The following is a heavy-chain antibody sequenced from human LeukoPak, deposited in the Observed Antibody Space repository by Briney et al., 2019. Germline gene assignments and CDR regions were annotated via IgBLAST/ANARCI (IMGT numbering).Heavy chain of an antibody. V-gene: IGHV3-15*01. CDR3: TTALYYEPDDDY. Sequence: GGSLRLSCAASGFTFSNAWMSWVRQAPGKGLEWVGRIKSKTDGGTTDYAAPVKGRFTISRDDSKNTLYLQMNSLKTEDTAVYYRTTALYYEPDDDYWGQGTLVTVSS. J-gene: IGHJ4*02. D-gene: IGHD3-22*01. CDR1: GFTFSNAW. CDR2: IKSKTDGGTT.